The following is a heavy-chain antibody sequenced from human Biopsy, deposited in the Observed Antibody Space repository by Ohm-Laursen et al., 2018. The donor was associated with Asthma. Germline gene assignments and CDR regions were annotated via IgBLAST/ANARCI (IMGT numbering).Heavy chain of an antibody. CDR2: IIWNGARV. J-gene: IGHJ4*02. CDR3: AKASSSGWSAPLDY. D-gene: IGHD6-19*01. CDR1: GFVFDDYA. Sequence: SLRLSCATSGFVFDDYALHWVRQTPGKGLEWVSSIIWNGARVDYADAVKGRFTISRDNAKNSLYLQMNTLKTEDTAIYFCAKASSSGWSAPLDYWGQGMLVTVSS. V-gene: IGHV3-9*01.